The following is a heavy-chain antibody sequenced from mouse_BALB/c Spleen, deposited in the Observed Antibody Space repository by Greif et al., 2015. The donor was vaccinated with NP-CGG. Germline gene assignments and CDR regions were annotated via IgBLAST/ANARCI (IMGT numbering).Heavy chain of an antibody. D-gene: IGHD2-14*01. CDR2: INPYNGDT. V-gene: IGHV1-37*01. CDR1: GYSLTGYF. Sequence: EVNLVESGPELVKPGASVKISCKASGYSLTGYFMNWVKQSHGKSLEWIGRINPYNGDTFYNQKSKGKATLTVDKSSSTAHMELLSLTSEDSAVYYCGRSDRYDGAWFAYWGQGTLVTASA. J-gene: IGHJ3*01. CDR3: GRSDRYDGAWFAY.